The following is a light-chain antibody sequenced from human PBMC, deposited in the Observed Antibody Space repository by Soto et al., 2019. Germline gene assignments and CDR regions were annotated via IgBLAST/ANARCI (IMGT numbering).Light chain of an antibody. Sequence: DIQMTQSPSTLSASVGDRVTITCRASQSISSWLAWYQQKPGKAPKLLIYKASSLESGVPSRFSGSGSGTEFTLTSNSLQPDDSATYYCQQYHTYWWTFGQGTKVDIK. V-gene: IGKV1-5*03. J-gene: IGKJ1*01. CDR2: KAS. CDR1: QSISSW. CDR3: QQYHTYWWT.